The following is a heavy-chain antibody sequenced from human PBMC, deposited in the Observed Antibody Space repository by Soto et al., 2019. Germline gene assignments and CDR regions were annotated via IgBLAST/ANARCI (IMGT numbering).Heavy chain of an antibody. CDR1: GDSISSFGNY. J-gene: IGHJ4*02. Sequence: SETLSLTCTVSGDSISSFGNYWSWIRQYPGKGLEWIGYIYHSGSTYYNPSLKSRVSLTVDPSRNQFSLNVNSVTAADTAVYYCARTTTGGSGTADYWGQGTQVTVS. D-gene: IGHD3-10*01. CDR3: ARTTTGGSGTADY. CDR2: IYHSGST. V-gene: IGHV4-31*03.